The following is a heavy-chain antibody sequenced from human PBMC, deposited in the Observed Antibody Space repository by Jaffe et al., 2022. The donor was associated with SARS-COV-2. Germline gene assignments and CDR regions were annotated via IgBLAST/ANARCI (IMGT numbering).Heavy chain of an antibody. Sequence: EVQLLESGGGSVQPGGSLRLSCAASGFIFSNYAINWVRQAPGKGLEWVSAITGSGDTTYYADSVKGRFTISRDNSKDTLYFQMNSLRADDTAVYYCAKDKEYSSALGKIDHWGQGTLVTVSS. CDR1: GFIFSNYA. D-gene: IGHD3-22*01. V-gene: IGHV3-23*01. CDR3: AKDKEYSSALGKIDH. CDR2: ITGSGDTT. J-gene: IGHJ4*02.